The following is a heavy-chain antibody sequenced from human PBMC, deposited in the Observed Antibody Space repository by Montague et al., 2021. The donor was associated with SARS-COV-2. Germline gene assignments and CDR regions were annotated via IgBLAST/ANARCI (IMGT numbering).Heavy chain of an antibody. V-gene: IGHV4-34*01. CDR2: IHHGGST. CDR1: GGSFSTYS. CDR3: ARLGDGVVPSPILGVGPFYSYYYMDV. Sequence: SETLSLTCAVHGGSFSTYSWNWIRQPPGKGLEWIGGIHHGGSTNXNPSLKSRVTISADTSKNQFSLKLTSVAAADTAVYYCARLGDGVVPSPILGVGPFYSYYYMDVWGRGTTVTVSS. D-gene: IGHD3-10*01. J-gene: IGHJ6*03.